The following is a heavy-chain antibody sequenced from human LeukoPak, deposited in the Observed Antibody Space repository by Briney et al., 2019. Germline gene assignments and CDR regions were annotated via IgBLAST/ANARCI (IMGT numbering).Heavy chain of an antibody. CDR1: GGTFSSYA. CDR2: IIPIFGTA. CDR3: ARFDIVAIREDY. Sequence: ASVKVSCKASGGTFSSYAISWVRQAPGQGLEWMGGIIPIFGTANYAQKFQGRVTITTDESTSTAYMELSSLRSEDTAVYYCARFDIVAIREDYWGQGTLVTVSS. D-gene: IGHD5-12*01. J-gene: IGHJ4*02. V-gene: IGHV1-69*05.